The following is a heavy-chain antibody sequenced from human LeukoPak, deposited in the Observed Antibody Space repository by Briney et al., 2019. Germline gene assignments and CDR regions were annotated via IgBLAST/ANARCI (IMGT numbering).Heavy chain of an antibody. D-gene: IGHD3-10*01. V-gene: IGHV3-11*04. CDR3: ASLGYYGSGSYPYYYYYMDV. Sequence: GGSLRLSCAASGFTFSDYYMSWIRQAPGKGLEWVSYISSSGSTIYYADSVKGRFTISRDNAKNSLYLQMNSLRAEDTAVYYCASLGYYGSGSYPYYYYYMDVWGKGTTVTVSS. CDR1: GFTFSDYY. J-gene: IGHJ6*03. CDR2: ISSSGSTI.